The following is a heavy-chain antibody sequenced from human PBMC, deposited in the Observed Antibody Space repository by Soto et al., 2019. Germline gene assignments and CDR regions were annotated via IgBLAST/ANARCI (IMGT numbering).Heavy chain of an antibody. D-gene: IGHD2-2*01. Sequence: QVQLVQSGAEVKKPGSSVKVSCKASGGTFSSYTISWVRQAPGQGLEWMGIINPSGGSTSYAQKFQGRVTMTRDTSTSTVYMELSSLRSEDTAVYYCATTGVAMAYDYWGQGTLVTVSS. J-gene: IGHJ4*02. CDR2: INPSGGST. V-gene: IGHV1-46*01. CDR1: GGTFSSYT. CDR3: ATTGVAMAYDY.